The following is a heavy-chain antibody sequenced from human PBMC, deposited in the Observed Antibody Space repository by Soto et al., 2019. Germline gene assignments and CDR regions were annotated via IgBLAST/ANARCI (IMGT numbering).Heavy chain of an antibody. CDR2: ISSSSSYI. CDR3: ARWDDSGSYYYYYGMDV. J-gene: IGHJ6*02. V-gene: IGHV3-21*01. CDR1: GFTFSSYS. D-gene: IGHD1-26*01. Sequence: GGSLRLSCAASGFTFSSYSMNWVRQAPGKGLEWVSSISSSSSYIYYADSMKGRFTISRDNAKNSLYLQMNSLRAEDTAVYYCARWDDSGSYYYYYGMDVWGQGTTVTVSS.